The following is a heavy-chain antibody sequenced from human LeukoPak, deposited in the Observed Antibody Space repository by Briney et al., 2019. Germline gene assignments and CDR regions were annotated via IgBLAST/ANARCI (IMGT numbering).Heavy chain of an antibody. CDR2: ISAYNGNT. V-gene: IGHV1-18*01. J-gene: IGHJ5*02. Sequence: ASVKVSCKASGSTFTSYGISLVRQAPGQGLEWMGWISAYNGNTNYAQKLQGRVTMTTDTSTSTAYMELRSLRSDDTDVYHCARSTGSSWSRGGWFDAWGQGSLVTLSS. CDR1: GSTFTSYG. D-gene: IGHD6-13*01. CDR3: ARSTGSSWSRGGWFDA.